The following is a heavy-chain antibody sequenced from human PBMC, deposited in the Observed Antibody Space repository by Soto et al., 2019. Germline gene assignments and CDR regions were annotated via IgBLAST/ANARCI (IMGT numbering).Heavy chain of an antibody. CDR2: IYYSGST. CDR1: GGSISSSSYY. J-gene: IGHJ6*02. CDR3: ARHYVGYGMDV. V-gene: IGHV4-39*01. D-gene: IGHD1-26*01. Sequence: ASETLSLTCTVSGGSISSSSYYWGWIRQPPGKGLEWIGSIYYSGSTYYNPSLKSRVTISVDTSKNQFSLKLSSVTAADTSVYYCARHYVGYGMDVWGQGTTVTVSS.